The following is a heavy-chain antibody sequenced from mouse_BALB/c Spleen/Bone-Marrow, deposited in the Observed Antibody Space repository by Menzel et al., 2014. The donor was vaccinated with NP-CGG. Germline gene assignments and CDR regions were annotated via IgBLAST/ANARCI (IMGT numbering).Heavy chain of an antibody. CDR1: GFTFSSYA. Sequence: EVKLVESGGGLVEPGGSLKLSCAASGFTFSSYAMSWVRQTPEKRLEWVASIISGGSTYYPDSVKGRFTISRDNARNILYLQMSSLKSEDTAVYYCARGGYYYFDSWGQGTTLTVSS. J-gene: IGHJ2*01. D-gene: IGHD1-2*01. CDR2: IISGGST. CDR3: ARGGYYYFDS. V-gene: IGHV5-6-5*01.